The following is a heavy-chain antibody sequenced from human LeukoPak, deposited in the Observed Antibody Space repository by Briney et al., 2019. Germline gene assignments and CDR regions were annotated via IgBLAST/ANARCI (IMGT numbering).Heavy chain of an antibody. CDR2: INHSGST. Sequence: PSETLSLTCAVYGGSFSGYYWSWIRQPPGKGLEWIGEINHSGSTNYNPSPKSRVTISVDTSKNRFSLKLSSVTAADTAVYYCARRSLYYDFWSGYHIGAFDIWGQGTMVTVSS. D-gene: IGHD3-3*01. CDR1: GGSFSGYY. CDR3: ARRSLYYDFWSGYHIGAFDI. J-gene: IGHJ3*02. V-gene: IGHV4-34*01.